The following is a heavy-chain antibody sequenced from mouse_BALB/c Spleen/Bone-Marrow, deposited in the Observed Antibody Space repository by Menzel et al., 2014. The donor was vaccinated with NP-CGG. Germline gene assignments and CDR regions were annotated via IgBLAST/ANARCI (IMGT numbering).Heavy chain of an antibody. CDR1: GFTFSNYG. CDR2: ISSGGSYT. D-gene: IGHD1-3*01. Sequence: EVMLVESGGDLVKPGGSLKISCAASGFTFSNYGMSWVRQTPDKRLEWVATISSGGSYTYYPDSVKGRFTISRDNAKNTLYLQMNSLKSEDAAMYYCARLTPDYAMDYWGQGTSVTVSS. CDR3: ARLTPDYAMDY. J-gene: IGHJ4*01. V-gene: IGHV5-6*01.